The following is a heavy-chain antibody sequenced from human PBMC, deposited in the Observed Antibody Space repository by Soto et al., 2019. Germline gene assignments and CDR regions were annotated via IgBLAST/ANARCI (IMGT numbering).Heavy chain of an antibody. CDR1: GFTFSSYA. CDR3: ARQARYSSSWPD. J-gene: IGHJ4*02. D-gene: IGHD6-13*01. V-gene: IGHV5-51*01. Sequence: GGSLRLSCAASGFTFSSYAMHWVRQMPGKGLEWMGIIYPSDSDTRYSPSFQGQVTISADKSISTAHLQWSSLKASDTAMYYCARQARYSSSWPDWGQGTLVTVSS. CDR2: IYPSDSDT.